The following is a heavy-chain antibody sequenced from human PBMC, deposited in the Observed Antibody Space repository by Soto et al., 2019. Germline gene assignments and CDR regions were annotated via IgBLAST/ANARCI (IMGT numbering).Heavy chain of an antibody. CDR1: GFIASNYA. Sequence: PGGSLRLSCAASGFIASNYAMSWVRQAPGKGLEWVSGFSGSGGATFYADSVKGRFTISRDSSKNTIYLQMDRLRADDTAVYYCANAVADYSGQGTLVTVS. CDR3: ANAVADY. CDR2: FSGSGGAT. V-gene: IGHV3-23*01. J-gene: IGHJ4*02. D-gene: IGHD5-12*01.